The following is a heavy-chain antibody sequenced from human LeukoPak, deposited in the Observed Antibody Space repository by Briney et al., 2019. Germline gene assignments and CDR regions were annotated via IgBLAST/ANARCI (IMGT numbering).Heavy chain of an antibody. CDR1: GFTFSSYA. CDR2: IKQDGSEK. J-gene: IGHJ4*02. Sequence: GGSLRLSCAASGFTFSSYAMSWVRQAPGKGLEWVANIKQDGSEKYYVDSVKGRFTISRDNAKNSLYLQMNSLRAEDTAVYYCARAAQGIWGQGTLVTVSS. V-gene: IGHV3-7*01. D-gene: IGHD3-10*01. CDR3: ARAAQGI.